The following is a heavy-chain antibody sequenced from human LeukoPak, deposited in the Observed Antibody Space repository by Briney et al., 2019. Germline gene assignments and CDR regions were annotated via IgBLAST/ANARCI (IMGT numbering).Heavy chain of an antibody. J-gene: IGHJ4*02. V-gene: IGHV4-59*01. CDR2: IYYSGST. Sequence: SETLSLTCTVSGGSISSYYWSWIRQPPGKGLEWIGYIYYSGSTNYNPSLKSRVTISVDTSKHQFSLKLSSVTAADTAVYYCARVHYYDSLNPLYYFDYWGQGTLVTVSS. CDR3: ARVHYYDSLNPLYYFDY. CDR1: GGSISSYY. D-gene: IGHD3-22*01.